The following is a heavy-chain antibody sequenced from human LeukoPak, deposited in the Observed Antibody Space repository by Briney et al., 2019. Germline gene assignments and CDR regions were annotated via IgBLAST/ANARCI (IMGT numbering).Heavy chain of an antibody. V-gene: IGHV5-51*01. D-gene: IGHD2-15*01. Sequence: PGESLKISCKGSGYTFTTYWIGWVRQMPGKGLEWMGIIYPGDSDPRYSPSFQGQVTISADKSITTAYLQWSGLKASDTAMYYCAKRLAGGGVDYWGQGTLVTVSS. CDR1: GYTFTTYW. CDR3: AKRLAGGGVDY. CDR2: IYPGDSDP. J-gene: IGHJ4*02.